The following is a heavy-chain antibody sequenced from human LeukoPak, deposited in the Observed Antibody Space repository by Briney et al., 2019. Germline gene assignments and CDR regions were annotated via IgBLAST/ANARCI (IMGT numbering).Heavy chain of an antibody. Sequence: GASVKVSCKASGYTFTSYGISWVRQAPGQGLEWMGWISAYNGNTSYAQKLQGRVTMTTDTSTSTAYMELRSLRSDDTAVYYCARQYTAMVGGDNWFDPWGQGTLVTVSS. CDR2: ISAYNGNT. CDR3: ARQYTAMVGGDNWFDP. CDR1: GYTFTSYG. D-gene: IGHD5-18*01. V-gene: IGHV1-18*01. J-gene: IGHJ5*02.